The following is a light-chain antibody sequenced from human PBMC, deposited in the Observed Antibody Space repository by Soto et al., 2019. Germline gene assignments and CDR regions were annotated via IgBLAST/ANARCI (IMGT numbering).Light chain of an antibody. CDR2: DVN. CDR3: SSYTATATRL. V-gene: IGLV2-14*03. Sequence: QSALTQPASVSGSPGQSITISCTGTSSDVGAYNFVSWYQHHPGKAPQLIIYDVNNRPSGVSDRCSGSKSGNTASLTISGLQAEDEADYYCSSYTATATRLFGGGTKLTVL. J-gene: IGLJ2*01. CDR1: SSDVGAYNF.